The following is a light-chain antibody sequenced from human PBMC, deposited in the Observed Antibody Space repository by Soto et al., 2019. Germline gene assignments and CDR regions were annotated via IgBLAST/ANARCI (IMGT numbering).Light chain of an antibody. CDR1: QSISSW. J-gene: IGKJ1*01. CDR3: QQYNSLVT. CDR2: KAS. Sequence: DIQMTQSPSTLSASVGDRVTITCRASQSISSWLAWYQQKPGKAPKLLIYKASSLESGVPSRFSGSGSGTEFTLTISSLQPDDFETYYCQQYNSLVTFGQGTKVEIE. V-gene: IGKV1-5*03.